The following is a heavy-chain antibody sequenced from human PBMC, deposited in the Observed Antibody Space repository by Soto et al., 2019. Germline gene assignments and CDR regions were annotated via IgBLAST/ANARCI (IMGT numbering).Heavy chain of an antibody. D-gene: IGHD2-15*01. V-gene: IGHV1-46*04. J-gene: IGHJ6*02. CDR1: GYTFTSYY. CDR2: IDPSGGST. CDR3: ARENGLQTYCSGNNCFYNYYGMDV. Sequence: GASVKVSCKASGYTFTSYYMHWVRQAPGQGPEWMGIIDPSGGSTTYAQQLQGRVTMTRDTSTRTVYMELSSLRSEDTAMYYCARENGLQTYCSGNNCFYNYYGMDVWGQGTTVTVSS.